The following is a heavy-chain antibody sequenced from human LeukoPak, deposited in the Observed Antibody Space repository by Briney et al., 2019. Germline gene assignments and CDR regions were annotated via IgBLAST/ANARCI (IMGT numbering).Heavy chain of an antibody. Sequence: SETLSLTCTVSGYSISSGYYRGWIRQPPGKGLEWIGSIYHSGSTYYNPSLKSRVTISVDTSKNQFSLKLSSVTAADTAVYYCARLSGGYDPYFDYWGQGSLVTVSS. V-gene: IGHV4-38-2*02. CDR1: GYSISSGYY. D-gene: IGHD5-12*01. CDR2: IYHSGST. J-gene: IGHJ4*02. CDR3: ARLSGGYDPYFDY.